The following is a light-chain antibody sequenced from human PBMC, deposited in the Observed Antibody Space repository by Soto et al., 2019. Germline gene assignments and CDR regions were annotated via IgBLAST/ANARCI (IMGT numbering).Light chain of an antibody. V-gene: IGKV1-5*03. CDR2: KAS. CDR1: QSISSL. CDR3: QQYNSYPFT. J-gene: IGKJ3*01. Sequence: DIQMTQSTSTLSASVGDRVTITCRASQSISSLLAWYQQKPGKAPKLLIYKASSLEIVVPSRFSVSGYGTEVTLTISSLQPDYFATYYCQQYNSYPFTFCPGTQVDI.